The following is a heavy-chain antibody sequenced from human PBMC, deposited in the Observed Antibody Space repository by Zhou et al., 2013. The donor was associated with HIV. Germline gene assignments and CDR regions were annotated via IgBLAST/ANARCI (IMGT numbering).Heavy chain of an antibody. CDR3: ARDWFSGTSDCFDY. CDR1: GYTFTGYY. CDR2: IDPNNGGT. V-gene: IGHV1-2*02. D-gene: IGHD1-26*01. Sequence: QVQLVQSGAEVKKPGASVKVSCKASGYTFTGYYIQWVRQAPGQGPEWMGWIDPNNGGTKIAQDFQGRVTMTRDTSISTVYMDLSGLRSDDTAVYYCARDWFSGTSDCFDYWGQGTLVTVAS. J-gene: IGHJ4*02.